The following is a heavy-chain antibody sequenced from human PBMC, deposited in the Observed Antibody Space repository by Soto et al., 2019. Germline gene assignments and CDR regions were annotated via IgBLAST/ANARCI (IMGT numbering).Heavy chain of an antibody. J-gene: IGHJ4*02. D-gene: IGHD6-6*01. CDR1: VYAFSNYG. Sequence: GFVKGSCQASVYAFSNYGFSWVRQAPGQGLEWMGWISGYNGNTNYAERLQGRVTMTTDTSTSTAYMELRSLRYDDTAVYYCAREGQLGYWGQGTPVTVSS. CDR2: ISGYNGNT. V-gene: IGHV1-18*01. CDR3: AREGQLGY.